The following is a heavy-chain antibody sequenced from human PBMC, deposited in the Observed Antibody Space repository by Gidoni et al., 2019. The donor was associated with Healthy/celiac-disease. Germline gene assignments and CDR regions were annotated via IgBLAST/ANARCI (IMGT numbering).Heavy chain of an antibody. J-gene: IGHJ4*02. Sequence: EVQLLESGGGLVQPGGSLRLSCAASGFTFSSYAMSWVRQAPGKGLEWVSAISGSGGSTYYENSVKGRCTISRDNSKNTLYLQMNSLRAEDTAVYYCAKASSGWEYFDYWGQGTLVTVSS. V-gene: IGHV3-23*01. D-gene: IGHD6-19*01. CDR3: AKASSGWEYFDY. CDR1: GFTFSSYA. CDR2: ISGSGGST.